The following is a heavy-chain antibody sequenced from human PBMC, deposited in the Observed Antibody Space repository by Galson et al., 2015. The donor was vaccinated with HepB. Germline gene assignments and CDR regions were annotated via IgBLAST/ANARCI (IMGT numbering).Heavy chain of an antibody. CDR1: GFTFSSYS. V-gene: IGHV3-48*02. CDR3: ARDVRYSSFNYGMDV. J-gene: IGHJ6*02. D-gene: IGHD6-19*01. CDR2: ISSSSSTI. Sequence: SLRLSCAASGFTFSSYSMNWVRQAPGKGLEWVSYISSSSSTIYYADSVKGRFTISRDNAKNSLYLQMNSLRDEDTAVYYCARDVRYSSFNYGMDVWGQGTTVTVSS.